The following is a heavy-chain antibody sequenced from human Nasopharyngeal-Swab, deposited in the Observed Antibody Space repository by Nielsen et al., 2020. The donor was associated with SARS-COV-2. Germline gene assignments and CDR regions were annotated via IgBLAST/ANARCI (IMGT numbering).Heavy chain of an antibody. CDR1: GYTFTSYG. J-gene: IGHJ6*03. Sequence: ASVKVSCKASGYTFTSYGISWVRQAPGQGLEWMGWISAYNSNTNYAQKLQGRVTMTTDTSTSTAYMELRSLRSDDTAVYYCARDSSYGTPYYYYYYMDVWGKGTTVTVSS. CDR3: ARDSSYGTPYYYYYYMDV. CDR2: ISAYNSNT. D-gene: IGHD5-18*01. V-gene: IGHV1-18*04.